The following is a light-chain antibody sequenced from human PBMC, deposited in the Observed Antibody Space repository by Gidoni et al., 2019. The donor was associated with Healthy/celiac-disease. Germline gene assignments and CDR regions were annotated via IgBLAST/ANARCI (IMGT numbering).Light chain of an antibody. CDR1: SSNIGNNY. CDR3: GTWDSSLSAVV. Sequence: QSVLTQPPSVSAAPGQKVTISCSGSSSNIGNNYVSWYQQLPGTAPKLLIYDNNKRPSGIPDRFSGAKSGTSATLCITGLQTGDEADDYCGTWDSSLSAVVFGGGTKLTVL. J-gene: IGLJ2*01. V-gene: IGLV1-51*01. CDR2: DNN.